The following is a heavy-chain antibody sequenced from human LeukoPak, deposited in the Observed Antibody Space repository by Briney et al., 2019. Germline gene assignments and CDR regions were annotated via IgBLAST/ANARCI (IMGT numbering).Heavy chain of an antibody. V-gene: IGHV3-74*01. CDR2: INNGGSTP. Sequence: GGSLRLSCAASGFTFSSYWMHWVRQAPGKGLVWVSHINNGGSTPNYADSVKGRFTISRDNARNILYLQMNSLRAEDTAVYYCARVYDVLTGGFDHWGQGALVTVSS. CDR1: GFTFSSYW. J-gene: IGHJ4*02. D-gene: IGHD3-9*01. CDR3: ARVYDVLTGGFDH.